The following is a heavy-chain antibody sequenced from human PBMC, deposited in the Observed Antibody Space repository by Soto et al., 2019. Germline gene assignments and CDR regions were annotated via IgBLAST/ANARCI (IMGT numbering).Heavy chain of an antibody. V-gene: IGHV4-34*01. CDR2: INHSGST. Sequence: PSETLSLTCAVYGGSFSGYYWSWIRQPPGKGLEWIGEINHSGSTNYNPSLKSRVTISVDTSKNQFSLKLSSVTAADTAVYYCAREPRRQGSSGWYRVYFQHWGQGTLVTVSS. D-gene: IGHD6-19*01. J-gene: IGHJ1*01. CDR3: AREPRRQGSSGWYRVYFQH. CDR1: GGSFSGYY.